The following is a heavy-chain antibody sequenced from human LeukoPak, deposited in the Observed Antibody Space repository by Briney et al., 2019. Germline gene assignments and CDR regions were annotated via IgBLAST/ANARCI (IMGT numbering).Heavy chain of an antibody. Sequence: PSETLSLTCAVYGGSFSGYYWSWIRQPPGKGLEWIGEINHSGSTNYNPSLKSRVTISVDTSKNQFSLKLSSVTAADTAVYYCAKDLLWFGESLYPQFDYWGQGTLVTVSS. J-gene: IGHJ4*02. CDR1: GGSFSGYY. V-gene: IGHV4-34*01. CDR2: INHSGST. CDR3: AKDLLWFGESLYPQFDY. D-gene: IGHD3-10*01.